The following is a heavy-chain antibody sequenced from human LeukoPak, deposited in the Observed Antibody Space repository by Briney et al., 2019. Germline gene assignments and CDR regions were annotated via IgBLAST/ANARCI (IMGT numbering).Heavy chain of an antibody. Sequence: PGGSLRLSCAASGFTFSRYGMHWVRQAPGKGLEWVAVISYDGSNKYYADSVKGRFTISRDNSKNTLYLQMNSLRAEDTAVYYCAKDVGSGWYPNDYWGQGTLVTVSS. V-gene: IGHV3-30*18. J-gene: IGHJ4*02. D-gene: IGHD6-19*01. CDR2: ISYDGSNK. CDR1: GFTFSRYG. CDR3: AKDVGSGWYPNDY.